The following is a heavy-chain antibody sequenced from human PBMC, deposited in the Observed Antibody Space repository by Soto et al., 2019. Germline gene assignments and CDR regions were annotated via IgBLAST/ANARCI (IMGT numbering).Heavy chain of an antibody. CDR2: IIPIFGTA. CDR3: ARGASTGTGLDYYYYYGMDV. V-gene: IGHV1-69*01. Sequence: QVQLVQSGAEVKKPGSSVKVSCKAPGGTFSSYAISWVRQAPGQGLEWMGGIIPIFGTANYAQKFQGRVTITADESTSTAYMELSSLRSEDTAVYYCARGASTGTGLDYYYYYGMDVWGQGTTVTVSS. D-gene: IGHD1-1*01. J-gene: IGHJ6*02. CDR1: GGTFSSYA.